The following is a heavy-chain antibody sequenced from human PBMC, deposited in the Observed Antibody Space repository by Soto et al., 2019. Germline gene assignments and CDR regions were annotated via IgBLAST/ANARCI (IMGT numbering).Heavy chain of an antibody. J-gene: IGHJ6*02. CDR1: GDSISSSNW. D-gene: IGHD6-6*01. Sequence: SETLSLTCAVSGDSISSSNWWSWVRQPPGKGLEWIGEIYHSGSTNYNPSLKSRVTISVDKSKNQFSLKLSSVTAADTAVYYCASSFEQLVDYYYGMDVWGQGTTVTVSS. CDR3: ASSFEQLVDYYYGMDV. CDR2: IYHSGST. V-gene: IGHV4-4*02.